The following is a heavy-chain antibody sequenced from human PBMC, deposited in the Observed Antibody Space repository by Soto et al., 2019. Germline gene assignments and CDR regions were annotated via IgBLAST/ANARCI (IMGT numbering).Heavy chain of an antibody. V-gene: IGHV4-4*02. Sequence: QVQLKQSGPGLVRPSGTLSLTCRVSGTSISSTYWWTWVRQSPGKGLEWIVEIYHNGITKYNPSLKSRVRLSVDKSNNQFSLKLTSVTAADTAVYYCAPVPPRIVVVLAEFPTWGQGTLVTVSS. J-gene: IGHJ4*02. CDR1: GTSISSTYW. D-gene: IGHD2-21*01. CDR2: IYHNGIT. CDR3: APVPPRIVVVLAEFPT.